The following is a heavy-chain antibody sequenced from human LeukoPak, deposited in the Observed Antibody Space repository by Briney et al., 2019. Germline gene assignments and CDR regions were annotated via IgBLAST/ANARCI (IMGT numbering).Heavy chain of an antibody. D-gene: IGHD5-18*01. J-gene: IGHJ4*02. CDR3: ARAIQLWPTYYFDY. CDR2: IYHSGST. V-gene: IGHV4-4*02. CDR1: GDSISSSNW. Sequence: SGTLSLTCAVSGDSISSSNWWSWVRQPPGKGLEWIGEIYHSGSTNYNPSLKSRVTISVDKSKNQFSLKLSSVTAADTAVYYCARAIQLWPTYYFDYWGQGPLVTVSS.